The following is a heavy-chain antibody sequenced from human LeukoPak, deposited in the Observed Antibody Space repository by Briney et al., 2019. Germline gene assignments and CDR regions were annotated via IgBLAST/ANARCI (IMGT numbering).Heavy chain of an antibody. Sequence: PSETLSLTCTVSGGSISSGGYYWSWIRQPPGKGLEWIGYIYHSGSTYYNPSLRSRVTISVDKSKNQFSLKLSSVTAADTAVYYCASAVVVAAKAPYFDYWGQGTLVTVSS. V-gene: IGHV4-30-2*01. CDR3: ASAVVVAAKAPYFDY. CDR1: GGSISSGGYY. CDR2: IYHSGST. J-gene: IGHJ4*02. D-gene: IGHD2-15*01.